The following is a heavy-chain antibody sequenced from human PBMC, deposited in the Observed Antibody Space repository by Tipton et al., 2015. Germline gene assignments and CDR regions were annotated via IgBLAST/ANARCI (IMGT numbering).Heavy chain of an antibody. J-gene: IGHJ3*02. CDR1: GDSISNHLYF. V-gene: IGHV4-39*01. CDR2: IYYTGST. D-gene: IGHD1-26*01. Sequence: LRLSCNVSGDSISNHLYFWGWIRQPPGKGLEYIGLIYYTGSTYYNPSLTRRATISADTSKNQLSLQLSAVTAADTAVYFCARQSIGAFDAFDIWGQGTVVTVSS. CDR3: ARQSIGAFDAFDI.